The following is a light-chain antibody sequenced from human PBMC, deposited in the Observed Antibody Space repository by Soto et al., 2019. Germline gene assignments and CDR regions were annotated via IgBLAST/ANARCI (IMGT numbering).Light chain of an antibody. CDR1: SSDVGSYKF. V-gene: IGLV2-23*01. CDR3: CSYAGSSTYVV. J-gene: IGLJ2*01. CDR2: EGS. Sequence: QSALTQPASVSESPGQSITISCTGSSSDVGSYKFVSWYQQHPGKAPKLMIYEGSKRPSGVSNRFSGSKSGNTASLTISGLQAEDEADYYCCSYAGSSTYVVFGGGTKLTVL.